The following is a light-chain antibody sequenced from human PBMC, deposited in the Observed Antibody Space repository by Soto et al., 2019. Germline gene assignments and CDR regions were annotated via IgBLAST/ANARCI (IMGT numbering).Light chain of an antibody. CDR3: QQYGSSGT. J-gene: IGKJ1*01. Sequence: EIVLTQSPGTLSLSPGERATLSCRASQSVSNNYLAWYQQKPGQAPRLLIYGASNRATGIPDRLSGSGSGTDFTLTLSRLEPEDFAVYYCQQYGSSGTFGQGTKVDIK. V-gene: IGKV3-20*01. CDR1: QSVSNNY. CDR2: GAS.